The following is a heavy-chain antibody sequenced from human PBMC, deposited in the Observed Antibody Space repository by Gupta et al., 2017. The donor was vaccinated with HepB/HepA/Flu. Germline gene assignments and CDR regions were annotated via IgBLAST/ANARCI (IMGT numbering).Heavy chain of an antibody. Sequence: QVQLVQSGAEVKKPGASVKVSCKASGYTFTGYYMHWVRQAPGQGLEWMGWINPNSGGGKFAQKFQGRVTMTRDTSISTAYMELSRLGSDDTAIYYCARSQYAHSYTSYPNYWGQGTLVTVSS. CDR1: GYTFTGYY. V-gene: IGHV1-2*02. CDR3: ARSQYAHSYTSYPNY. J-gene: IGHJ4*02. CDR2: INPNSGGG. D-gene: IGHD6-6*01.